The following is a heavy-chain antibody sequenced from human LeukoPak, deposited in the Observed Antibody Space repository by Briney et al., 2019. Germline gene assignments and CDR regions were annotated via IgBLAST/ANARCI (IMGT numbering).Heavy chain of an antibody. CDR2: ISSRSATI. D-gene: IGHD6-13*01. V-gene: IGHV3-48*01. Sequence: PGGSLRLSCAASGFTFSSCMNWVRQAPGKGLEWVSYISSRSATIYYADSVKGRFTISRDNAKNSLYLQMNSLRAEDTAVYYCALSSSWYGGFFDYWGQGTLVTVSS. J-gene: IGHJ4*02. CDR3: ALSSSWYGGFFDY. CDR1: GFTFSSC.